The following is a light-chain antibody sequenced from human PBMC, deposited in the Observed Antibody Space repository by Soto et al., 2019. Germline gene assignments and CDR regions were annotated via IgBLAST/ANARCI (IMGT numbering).Light chain of an antibody. CDR3: QQYNNWPLT. Sequence: EILLTPSPGTLSLSPGERATLSCRASQTVSSARLAWFQQKPGQAPRLLIFGASTRATVTPARFSGGGSGTEFTVTISSLQSEDFAVYFCQQYNNWPLTFGQGTKVDIK. CDR1: QTVSSA. V-gene: IGKV3-15*01. CDR2: GAS. J-gene: IGKJ1*01.